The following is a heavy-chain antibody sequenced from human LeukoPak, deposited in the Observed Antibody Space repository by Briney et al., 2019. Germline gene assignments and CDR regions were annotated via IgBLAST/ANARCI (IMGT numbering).Heavy chain of an antibody. V-gene: IGHV3-23*01. CDR3: AKHKGAGSRYSYSMDV. CDR1: GFTFVTFA. CDR2: ISGSGGGT. Sequence: PGGSLRLSCAASGFTFVTFAMGWVRQAPGKGLEWVSTISGSGGGTYYADSVKGRFTISRDNSKNTLYLQMNSLRAEDTAVYYCAKHKGAGSRYSYSMDVWDKGATVTVSS. J-gene: IGHJ6*03. D-gene: IGHD6-13*01.